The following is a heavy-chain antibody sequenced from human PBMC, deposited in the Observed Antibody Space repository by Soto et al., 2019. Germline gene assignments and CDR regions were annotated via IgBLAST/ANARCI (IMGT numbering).Heavy chain of an antibody. CDR3: ARSTPDYDFWSGYSKVGDYYYYMDV. D-gene: IGHD3-3*01. J-gene: IGHJ6*03. V-gene: IGHV3-64*01. CDR1: GFTFSSYA. CDR2: ISSNGGST. Sequence: GGSLRLSCAASGFTFSSYAMHWVRQAPGKGLEYVSAISSNGGSTYYANSVKGRFTISRDNSKNTLYLQMGSLGAEDMAVYYCARSTPDYDFWSGYSKVGDYYYYMDVWGKGTTVTVSS.